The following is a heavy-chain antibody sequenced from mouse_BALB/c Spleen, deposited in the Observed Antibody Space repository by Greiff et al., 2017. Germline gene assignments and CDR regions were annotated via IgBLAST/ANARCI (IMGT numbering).Heavy chain of an antibody. J-gene: IGHJ4*01. CDR1: GYAFTSYN. CDR2: IDPYNGGT. V-gene: IGHV1S135*01. D-gene: IGHD2-1*01. Sequence: VQLKESGPELVKPGASVKVSCKASGYAFTSYNMYWVKQSHGKSLEWIGYIDPYNGGTSYNQKFKGKATLTVDKSSSTAYMHLNSLTSEDSAVYYCARREGNYVYAMDYWGQGTSVTVSS. CDR3: ARREGNYVYAMDY.